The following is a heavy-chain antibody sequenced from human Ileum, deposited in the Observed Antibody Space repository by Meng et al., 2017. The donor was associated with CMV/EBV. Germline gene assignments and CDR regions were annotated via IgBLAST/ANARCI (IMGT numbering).Heavy chain of an antibody. CDR2: INHSGST. V-gene: IGHV4-34*01. J-gene: IGHJ4*02. CDR3: ARGTAYYYDSSGYYYYFDY. Sequence: SFSCYYWSWIRQPPGKGLEWIGEINHSGSTNYSPSLKRRVTISVDTSKNQFSLKLSSVTAADTAVYYCARGTAYYYDSSGYYYYFDYWGQGTLVTVSS. D-gene: IGHD3-22*01. CDR1: SFSCYY.